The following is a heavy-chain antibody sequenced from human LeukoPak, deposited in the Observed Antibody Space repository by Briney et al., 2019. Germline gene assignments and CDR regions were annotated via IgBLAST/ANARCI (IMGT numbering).Heavy chain of an antibody. J-gene: IGHJ6*03. CDR1: VGSISSSSYY. V-gene: IGHV4-39*07. CDR2: IYYSGST. Sequence: PAETLSLTCTVSVGSISSSSYYWGWIPQPPGKGLEWIGSIYYSGSTYYNPSLESRVTISVDTSKNQFSLKLSSVTAADTAVYYCARVPYYYFYMDVWGKGTTVTVS. CDR3: ARVPYYYFYMDV.